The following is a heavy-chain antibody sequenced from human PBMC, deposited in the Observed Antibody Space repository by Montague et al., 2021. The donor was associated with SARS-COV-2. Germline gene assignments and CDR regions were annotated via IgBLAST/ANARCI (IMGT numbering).Heavy chain of an antibody. Sequence: SLRLSCAASGFDFSSYPMHWVRLAPGKGLEWVAVIPYGGSNQYYVDSVKGRFTISRDNSKNTVFLQMNSLRADDTAVYYCVGALDIVVVAATMGFEHWGQGTLVTVSA. D-gene: IGHD2-2*03. J-gene: IGHJ4*02. CDR3: VGALDIVVVAATMGFEH. CDR1: GFDFSSYP. CDR2: IPYGGSNQ. V-gene: IGHV3-30-3*01.